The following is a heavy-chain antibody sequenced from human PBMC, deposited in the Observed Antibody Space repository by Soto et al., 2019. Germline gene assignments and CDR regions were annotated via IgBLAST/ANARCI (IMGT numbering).Heavy chain of an antibody. CDR3: ARGGWQLPGYYFDP. V-gene: IGHV3-48*01. D-gene: IGHD2-15*01. CDR1: GFDFSSYG. CDR2: ISKSSSII. Sequence: EVHLVESGGGLVQPGGSLRLSCAPSGFDFSSYGMAWVRQAPGKGLEWVSFISKSSSIIYYADSVKGRFTISRDNAKNSLYLQMNRLRGEDTAVYFCARGGWQLPGYYFDPWGQGALVTVSS. J-gene: IGHJ4*02.